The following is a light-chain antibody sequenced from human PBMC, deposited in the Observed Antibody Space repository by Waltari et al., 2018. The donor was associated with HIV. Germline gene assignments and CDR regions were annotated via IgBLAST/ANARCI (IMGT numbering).Light chain of an antibody. CDR1: SSNIGSNY. V-gene: IGLV1-47*01. Sequence: QSVLTQPPSASGTPGQRVTISCSGSSSNIGSNYVSWYQQLPGTAPKLLIYRNNQRPSGVPYRVSGSKSGTSASLAISGLRSEDEADYYCAAWDDSLSGWVFGGGTKLTVL. J-gene: IGLJ3*02. CDR3: AAWDDSLSGWV. CDR2: RNN.